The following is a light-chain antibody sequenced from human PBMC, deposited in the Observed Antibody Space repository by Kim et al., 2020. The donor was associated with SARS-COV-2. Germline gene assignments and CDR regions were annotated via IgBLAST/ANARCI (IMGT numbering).Light chain of an antibody. V-gene: IGLV1-40*01. Sequence: QSVLTQPPSVSGAPGQRVTIPCTGTTSNIGAGYDVHWYQQFPETAPKLLIFANNNRPSGVPDRFSGSKSGTSASLAITGLQPEDEADYYCQSYDNNLRGSEVFGGRTQLTVL. CDR2: ANN. CDR1: TSNIGAGYD. J-gene: IGLJ3*02. CDR3: QSYDNNLRGSEV.